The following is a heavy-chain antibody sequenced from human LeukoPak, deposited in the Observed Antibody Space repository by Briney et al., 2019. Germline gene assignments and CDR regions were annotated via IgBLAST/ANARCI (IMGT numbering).Heavy chain of an antibody. D-gene: IGHD5-18*01. CDR2: ISGGAVST. V-gene: IGHV3-23*01. CDR1: GFTFSNFA. Sequence: AGGSLRLSCAASGFTFSNFAMTWVRQAPGKGLDWVSTISGGAVSTYYADSVKGRFTISRDNSKNTLYLQMSSLRAEDTAVYYCAKDQAYTYGSPPYYYGMDVWGQGTTVTVSS. J-gene: IGHJ6*02. CDR3: AKDQAYTYGSPPYYYGMDV.